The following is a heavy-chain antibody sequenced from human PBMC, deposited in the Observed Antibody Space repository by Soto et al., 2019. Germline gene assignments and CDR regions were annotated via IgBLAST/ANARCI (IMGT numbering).Heavy chain of an antibody. J-gene: IGHJ6*02. CDR2: ISSSGSTI. Sequence: LRLSCAASGFTFSSYEMNWVRQAPGKGLEWVSYISSSGSTIYYADSVKGRFTISRDNAKNSLYLQMNSLRAEDTAVYYCARDSDCHSTSCFFPPHVWGQGTTVTVSS. D-gene: IGHD2-2*01. CDR3: ARDSDCHSTSCFFPPHV. V-gene: IGHV3-48*03. CDR1: GFTFSSYE.